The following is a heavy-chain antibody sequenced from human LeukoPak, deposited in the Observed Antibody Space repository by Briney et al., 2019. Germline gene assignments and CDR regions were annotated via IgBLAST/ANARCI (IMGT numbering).Heavy chain of an antibody. D-gene: IGHD2-15*01. Sequence: ASVKVSCKASGYTFTGNYIHWVRQAPGQGLEWVGWINPNTGDTNYAQKFQGRVTMTRDTSISTAYMELNMLRSDDTAVYYCARMLVVVPATSVNYNWFDPWGQGTLVTVSS. J-gene: IGHJ5*02. CDR2: INPNTGDT. CDR1: GYTFTGNY. CDR3: ARMLVVVPATSVNYNWFDP. V-gene: IGHV1-2*02.